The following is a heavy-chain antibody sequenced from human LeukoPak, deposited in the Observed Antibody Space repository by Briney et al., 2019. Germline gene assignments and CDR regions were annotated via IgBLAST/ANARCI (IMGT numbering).Heavy chain of an antibody. V-gene: IGHV3-21*04. Sequence: PGGSLRLSCAASGFTFSSYSMNWVRQAPGKGLEWVSSISSSSSYIYYADSLKGRFTISRDNAKNSLYLQMNSLRAEDTAVYYCAKVTKAVAGPEGYWGQGTLVTVSS. CDR1: GFTFSSYS. CDR3: AKVTKAVAGPEGY. J-gene: IGHJ4*02. CDR2: ISSSSSYI. D-gene: IGHD6-19*01.